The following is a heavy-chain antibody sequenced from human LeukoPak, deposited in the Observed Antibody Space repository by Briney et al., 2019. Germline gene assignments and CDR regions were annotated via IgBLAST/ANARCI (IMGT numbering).Heavy chain of an antibody. CDR1: GGSISSSSYY. CDR3: AANGYYTIEY. Sequence: PSQTLSLTCTVSGGSISSSSYYWGWIRQPPGKGLEWIGSIYYSGSTYYNPSLKSRVTISVDTSKNQFSLKLSSVTAADTAVYYCAANGYYTIEYWGQGTLVTVSS. J-gene: IGHJ4*02. CDR2: IYYSGST. V-gene: IGHV4-39*07. D-gene: IGHD1-26*01.